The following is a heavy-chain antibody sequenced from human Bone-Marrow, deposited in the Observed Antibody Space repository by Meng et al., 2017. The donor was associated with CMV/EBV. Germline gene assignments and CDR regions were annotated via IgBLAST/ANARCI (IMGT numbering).Heavy chain of an antibody. CDR2: INPNTSVT. D-gene: IGHD2-2*01. CDR3: ARAPASDRFDF. J-gene: IGHJ4*02. CDR1: RYTCTGYY. V-gene: IGHV1-2*02. Sequence: SCKASRYTCTGYYIHWVRQAPGQSREWMGCINPNTSVTNYAQKFQGRVTMTRDTSITTAYMELNRLRSDDTAMYYCARAPASDRFDFWGQGTLVTVSS.